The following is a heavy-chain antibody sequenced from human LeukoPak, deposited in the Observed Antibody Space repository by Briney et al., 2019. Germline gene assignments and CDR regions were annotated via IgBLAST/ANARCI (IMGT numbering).Heavy chain of an antibody. V-gene: IGHV4-59*08. CDR1: GGSITSYY. D-gene: IGHD4-23*01. CDR2: IFYSGST. Sequence: SETLSLTCTVSGGSITSYYWSWVRQPPGKGLEWIGYIFYSGSTDYNPSLKSRVTISGDRSTNQFSLKLTSATAADTAVYYCARQNGGNLPLLDWGQGTLVTVSS. CDR3: ARQNGGNLPLLD. J-gene: IGHJ4*02.